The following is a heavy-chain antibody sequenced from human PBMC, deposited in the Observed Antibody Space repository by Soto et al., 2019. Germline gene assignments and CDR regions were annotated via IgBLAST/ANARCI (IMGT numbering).Heavy chain of an antibody. CDR1: ACTLSSGA. D-gene: IGHD1-26*01. V-gene: IGHV3-23*01. Sequence: PGGSLRLPCAASACTLSSGALLLVRHPPEKGLEWVSAISGSGGSTYYAGSVKGRFTISRDNSKNTLYLQMNSLRAEDTAVYYCAKVGATTRYYYYYGMAVWGQGTTVTVSS. J-gene: IGHJ6*02. CDR2: ISGSGGST. CDR3: AKVGATTRYYYYYGMAV.